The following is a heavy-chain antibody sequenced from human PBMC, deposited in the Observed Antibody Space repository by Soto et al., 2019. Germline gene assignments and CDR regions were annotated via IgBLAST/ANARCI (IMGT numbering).Heavy chain of an antibody. CDR1: GFTFSSYA. D-gene: IGHD3-3*01. CDR2: ISGSGGST. J-gene: IGHJ4*02. Sequence: EGSLRLSCAASGFTFSSYAMSWVRQAPGKGLEWVSAISGSGGSTYYADSVKGRFTISRDNSKNTLYLQMNSLRAEDTAVYYCAKYYDFWSGYFSHFDYWGQGTLVTVSS. CDR3: AKYYDFWSGYFSHFDY. V-gene: IGHV3-23*01.